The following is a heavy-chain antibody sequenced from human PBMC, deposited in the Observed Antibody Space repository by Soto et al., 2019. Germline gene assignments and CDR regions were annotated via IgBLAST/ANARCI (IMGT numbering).Heavy chain of an antibody. V-gene: IGHV4-34*01. CDR3: AGGDTAMAYYFDY. Sequence: SETLSLTCAVYGGSFSGYYLSWIRQPPGKGLEWIGEINHSGSTNYNPSLKSRVTISVDTSKNQFSLKLSSVTAADTAVYYCAGGDTAMAYYFDYWGQGTLVTVSS. D-gene: IGHD5-18*01. CDR1: GGSFSGYY. J-gene: IGHJ4*02. CDR2: INHSGST.